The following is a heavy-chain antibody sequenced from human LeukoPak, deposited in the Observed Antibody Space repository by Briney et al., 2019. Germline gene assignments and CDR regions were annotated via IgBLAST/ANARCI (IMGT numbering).Heavy chain of an antibody. CDR1: GGSISSGGYY. CDR3: ARDRRYYDILTGYYYYGMDV. D-gene: IGHD3-9*01. Sequence: PSETLSLTCTVSGGSISSGGYYWSWIRQHPGKGLEWIGYIYYSGSTYYNPSLKSRVTISVDTSKNQFSLKLSSVTAADTAVYYCARDRRYYDILTGYYYYGMDVCGQGTTATVSS. CDR2: IYYSGST. V-gene: IGHV4-31*03. J-gene: IGHJ6*02.